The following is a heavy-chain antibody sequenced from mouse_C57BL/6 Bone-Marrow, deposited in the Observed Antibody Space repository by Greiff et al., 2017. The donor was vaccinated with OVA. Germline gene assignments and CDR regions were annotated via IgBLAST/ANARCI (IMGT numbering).Heavy chain of an antibody. J-gene: IGHJ2*01. CDR1: GFTFSSYG. Sequence: EVQWVESGGDLVKPGGSLKLSCAASGFTFSSYGMSWVRQTPDKRLEWVATISSGGSYTYYPDSVKGRFTISRDNAKNTLYLQMSSLKSEDTAMYYCARSTTLLGDYWGQGTTLTVSS. D-gene: IGHD2-12*01. CDR2: ISSGGSYT. CDR3: ARSTTLLGDY. V-gene: IGHV5-6*01.